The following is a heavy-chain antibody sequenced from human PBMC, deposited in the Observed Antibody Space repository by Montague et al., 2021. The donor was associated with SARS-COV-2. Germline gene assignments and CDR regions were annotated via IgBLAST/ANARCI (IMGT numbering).Heavy chain of an antibody. CDR1: NGSINSYY. Sequence: SETLSLTCTVSNGSINSYYWSWVRQPPGKRLEWIGYICYRGSTNYNPSLESRVTMSIDTSKNQFSLKLRSVTAADTAVYFCAREGLHNWFDPWGQGTLVIVSS. CDR3: AREGLHNWFDP. CDR2: ICYRGST. J-gene: IGHJ5*02. V-gene: IGHV4-59*01.